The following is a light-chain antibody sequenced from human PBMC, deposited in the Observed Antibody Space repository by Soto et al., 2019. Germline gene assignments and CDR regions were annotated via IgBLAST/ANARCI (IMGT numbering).Light chain of an antibody. CDR2: DVT. V-gene: IGLV2-11*01. CDR1: SSDVGAYNY. CDR3: CSYAGSYTLI. J-gene: IGLJ2*01. Sequence: QPVLTQPRSVSGSPGQSVTISCTGTSSDVGAYNYVSWYQQDPGKAPKLMIYDVTKRPSGVPDRFSGSKSGNTASLTISGLQAEDEADYYCCSYAGSYTLIFGGGTKLTVL.